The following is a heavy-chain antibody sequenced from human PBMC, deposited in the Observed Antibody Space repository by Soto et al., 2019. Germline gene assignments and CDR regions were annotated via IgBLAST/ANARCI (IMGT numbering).Heavy chain of an antibody. CDR3: AKDRTNILARRGIVNWFDP. CDR2: ISYDGNNK. J-gene: IGHJ5*02. D-gene: IGHD6-6*01. CDR1: GFTFSSYG. V-gene: IGHV3-30*18. Sequence: PGGSLRLSCVASGFTFSSYGMHWVRQAPGKGLEWVAAISYDGNNKYYADSVKGRFTISRDNSKNTLYLQMNSLSAEDTAVYYCAKDRTNILARRGIVNWFDPRGQGALVTVSS.